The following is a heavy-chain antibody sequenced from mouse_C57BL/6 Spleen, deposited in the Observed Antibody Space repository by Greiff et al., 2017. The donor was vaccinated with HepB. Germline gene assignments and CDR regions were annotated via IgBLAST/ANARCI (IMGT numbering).Heavy chain of an antibody. Sequence: EVKVVESGAELVRPGASVKLSCTASGFNIKDYYMHWVKQRPEQGLEWIGRIDPEDGDTEYAPKFQGKATMTADTSSNTAYLQLSSLTSEDTAVYYCTTVYYDYDWFAYWGQGTLVTVSA. V-gene: IGHV14-1*01. D-gene: IGHD2-4*01. CDR3: TTVYYDYDWFAY. CDR2: IDPEDGDT. J-gene: IGHJ3*01. CDR1: GFNIKDYY.